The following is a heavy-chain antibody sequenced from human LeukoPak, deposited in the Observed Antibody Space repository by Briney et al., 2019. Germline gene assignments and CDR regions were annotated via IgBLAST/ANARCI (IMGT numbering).Heavy chain of an antibody. Sequence: GGSLRLSCAASGFTVNSNYMSWVRQVPGKGLEWVSVIYSSGGTFYADSVKGRFTISRDNSKNTLFLQMNSLRAEDTAVYYCARDSSGPGYWGQGTLVTVSS. V-gene: IGHV3-53*01. CDR2: IYSSGGT. CDR3: ARDSSGPGY. CDR1: GFTVNSNY. D-gene: IGHD6-19*01. J-gene: IGHJ4*02.